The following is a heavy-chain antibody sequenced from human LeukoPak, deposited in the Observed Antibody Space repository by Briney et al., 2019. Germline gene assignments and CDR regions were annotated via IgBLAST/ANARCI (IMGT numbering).Heavy chain of an antibody. J-gene: IGHJ4*02. CDR1: GFALGTRGGG. CDR2: NYWDEGK. Sequence: SGPTLVNRTQTLTLTCTFSGFALGTRGGGVGWIRQHPGKGLEKLSINYWDEGKRYSPSLKSRLTITKDTSKNQVVLTMTNMDPVDTATYYCAHSRATINIFDYWGQGTLVTVSS. D-gene: IGHD5-12*01. CDR3: AHSRATINIFDY. V-gene: IGHV2-5*02.